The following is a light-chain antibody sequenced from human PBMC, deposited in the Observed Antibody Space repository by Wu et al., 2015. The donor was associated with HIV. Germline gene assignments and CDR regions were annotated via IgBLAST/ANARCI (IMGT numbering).Light chain of an antibody. CDR3: QQHGRSPIT. CDR1: QSVGSIY. CDR2: NSS. Sequence: EIVLTQSPGTLSLSPGDRATLACRASQSVGSIYLAWYQQKPGQAPRLLIYNSSSRATGIPDRFSGSGSGTEFTLTISRLEPDDFAVYFCQQHGRSPITFGQGTRPEIK. V-gene: IGKV3-20*01. J-gene: IGKJ5*01.